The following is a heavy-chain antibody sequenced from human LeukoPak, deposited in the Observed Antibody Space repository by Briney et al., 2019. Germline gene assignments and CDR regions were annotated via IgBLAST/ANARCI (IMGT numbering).Heavy chain of an antibody. J-gene: IGHJ4*02. V-gene: IGHV3-33*01. D-gene: IGHD2-2*01. Sequence: GGSLRLSCAASGFTFSSYGMHWVRQAPGKGLEWVAVIWYDGSNKYYADSVKGRFTISRDNSKNTLYLQMNSLRAEDTAVYYCARGGDVVVPAATQPWGQGTLVTVSS. CDR1: GFTFSSYG. CDR2: IWYDGSNK. CDR3: ARGGDVVVPAATQP.